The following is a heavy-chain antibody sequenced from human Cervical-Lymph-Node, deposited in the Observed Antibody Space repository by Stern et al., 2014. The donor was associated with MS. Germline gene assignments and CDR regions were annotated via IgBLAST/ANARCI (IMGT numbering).Heavy chain of an antibody. J-gene: IGHJ4*02. D-gene: IGHD3-22*01. CDR2: IWYDGSNK. V-gene: IGHV3-33*01. Sequence: QVQLVESGGGVVQPGRSLRLSCAASGFTFSSYGMHWVRPAPGKGLEWVAVIWYDGSNKYYADSVKGRFTISRDNSKNTLYLQMNSLRAEDTAVYYCARDGPDSSGYYWFWDYWGQGTLVTVSS. CDR3: ARDGPDSSGYYWFWDY. CDR1: GFTFSSYG.